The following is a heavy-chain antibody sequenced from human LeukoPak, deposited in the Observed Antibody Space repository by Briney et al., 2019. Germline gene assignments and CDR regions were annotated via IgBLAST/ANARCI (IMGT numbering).Heavy chain of an antibody. D-gene: IGHD3-10*01. CDR2: ISGSGGST. V-gene: IGHV3-23*01. CDR3: AKLVLLWFGRTRGSDY. CDR1: GFTFSDYY. Sequence: AGGSLRLSCAASGFTFSDYYMSWIRQAPGKGLEWVSAISGSGGSTYYADSVKGRFTISRDNSKNTLYLQMNSLRAEDTAVYYCAKLVLLWFGRTRGSDYWGQGTLVTVSS. J-gene: IGHJ4*02.